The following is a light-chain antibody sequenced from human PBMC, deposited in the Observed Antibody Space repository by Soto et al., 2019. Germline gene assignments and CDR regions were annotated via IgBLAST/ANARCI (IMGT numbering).Light chain of an antibody. CDR2: AAS. CDR3: QQYNSYWT. Sequence: DIQMTQSPSSLSASVGDRVTITCRASQSIRIYLNWYQQKPGKAPELLIFAASSLQSGVPSRFSGSGSGTEFTLTISSLQPDDFATYYCQQYNSYWTFGQGTKVDIK. V-gene: IGKV1-5*01. CDR1: QSIRIY. J-gene: IGKJ1*01.